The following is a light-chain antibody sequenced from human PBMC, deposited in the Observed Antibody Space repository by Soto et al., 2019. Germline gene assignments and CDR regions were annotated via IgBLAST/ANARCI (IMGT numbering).Light chain of an antibody. V-gene: IGKV1-6*01. J-gene: IGKJ4*01. CDR1: QDIRND. CDR2: DTY. Sequence: AIQMTQSPSSLSASVGDRVTITCRASQDIRNDLGWYQQKPGKAPKVLIYDTYTLQSGVPSRFSGSRSGTDFTLTISSLQPEDTATYYCLQANMYPLTFGGGTKVEIE. CDR3: LQANMYPLT.